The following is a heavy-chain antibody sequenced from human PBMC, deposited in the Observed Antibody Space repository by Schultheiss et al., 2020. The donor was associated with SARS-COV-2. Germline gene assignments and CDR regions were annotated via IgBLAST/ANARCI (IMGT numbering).Heavy chain of an antibody. CDR2: IYYSGST. CDR3: ARVRALYYDILTGYSGSTYGMDV. V-gene: IGHV4-59*12. CDR1: GGSFSGYY. Sequence: SETLSLTCAVYGGSFSGYYWSWIRQPPGKGLEWIGYIYYSGSTNYNPSLKSRVTISVDTSKNQFSLKLSSVTAADTAVYYCARVRALYYDILTGYSGSTYGMDVWGQGTTVTVSS. D-gene: IGHD3-9*01. J-gene: IGHJ6*02.